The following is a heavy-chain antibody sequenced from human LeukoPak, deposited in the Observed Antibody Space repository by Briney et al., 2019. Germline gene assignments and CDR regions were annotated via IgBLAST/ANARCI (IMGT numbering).Heavy chain of an antibody. Sequence: SETLSLTCTVSGGSITSSYWSWLRQPPGKGLQWIGYFYYSGATNYNPSLKSRVTISVDTSKTQLSLKMTSMTAADTAVYYCARSNARDGYNFGYWGQGTLVTVSS. V-gene: IGHV4-59*08. CDR3: ARSNARDGYNFGY. CDR1: GGSITSSY. CDR2: FYYSGAT. J-gene: IGHJ4*02. D-gene: IGHD5-24*01.